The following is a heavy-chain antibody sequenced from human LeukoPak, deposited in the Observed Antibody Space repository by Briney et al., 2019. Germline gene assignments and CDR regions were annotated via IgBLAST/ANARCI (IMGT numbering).Heavy chain of an antibody. CDR3: ARGTTYAFDI. D-gene: IGHD1-1*01. V-gene: IGHV1-69*05. Sequence: ASVKVSCKASGGTFSSYAISWVRQAPGQGLEWIGGIIPIFGTANYAQKFQGRVTITTDESTSTAYMELSSLRSEDTAVYYCARGTTYAFDIWGQGTMVTVSS. CDR2: IIPIFGTA. J-gene: IGHJ3*02. CDR1: GGTFSSYA.